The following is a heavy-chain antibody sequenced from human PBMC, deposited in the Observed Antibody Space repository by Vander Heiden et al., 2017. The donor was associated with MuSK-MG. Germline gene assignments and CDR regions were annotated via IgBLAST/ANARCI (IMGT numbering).Heavy chain of an antibody. Sequence: EVHLLESGGCLVQPGGSLRLSCAASGFPFSSYAITWVRQGPGKGLEGVAAISGSGGSTYYADSVKGRFTISRDNSKNTLYLQMNSLRAEDTAVYYCAKDLFLQWFGWFDPWGQGSLVTVSS. CDR3: AKDLFLQWFGWFDP. J-gene: IGHJ5*02. V-gene: IGHV3-23*01. CDR2: ISGSGGST. CDR1: GFPFSSYA. D-gene: IGHD3-3*01.